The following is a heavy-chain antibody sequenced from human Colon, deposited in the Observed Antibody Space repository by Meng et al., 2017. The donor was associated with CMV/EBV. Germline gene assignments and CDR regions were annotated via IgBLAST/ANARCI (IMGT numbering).Heavy chain of an antibody. Sequence: CAASGFSFSDAYMNWVRQIPGKGLEWVARVKTKSDGGTADYAAPVKARFSASRDDSKNTVSLQMSALTTEDTALYYCTTGFGQYFDYWGQGALVTVSS. CDR1: GFSFSDAY. CDR3: TTGFGQYFDY. V-gene: IGHV3-15*07. D-gene: IGHD3-10*01. CDR2: VKTKSDGGTA. J-gene: IGHJ4*02.